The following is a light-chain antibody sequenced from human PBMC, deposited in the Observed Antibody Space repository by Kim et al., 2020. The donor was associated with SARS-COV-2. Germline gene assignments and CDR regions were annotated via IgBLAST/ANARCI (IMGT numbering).Light chain of an antibody. CDR1: QSISTY. CDR3: QQSHSPPWT. CDR2: AAS. V-gene: IGKV1-39*01. J-gene: IGKJ1*01. Sequence: DIHMTQSPSSLSASIGDRVTITCRASQSISTYLNWYQQKTGKAPKLLIYAASFLESGVPSRFSGSGSGTGFTLTISSLQPEDVATYYCQQSHSPPWTFGQGTKVDIK.